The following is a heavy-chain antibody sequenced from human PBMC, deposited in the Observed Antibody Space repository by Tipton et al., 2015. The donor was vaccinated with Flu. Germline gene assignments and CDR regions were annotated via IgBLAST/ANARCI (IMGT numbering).Heavy chain of an antibody. D-gene: IGHD2/OR15-2a*01. CDR1: GGSINSGEHY. J-gene: IGHJ4*03. Sequence: TLSLTCTVSGGSINSGEHYWSWIRQAPGKGLEWIGYIYHSGSSYYNPSLQSRVDISLGTAQNQFSLRLRSVTAADTAMYYCAATSFWTIIWGQGTMVTVSS. CDR3: AATSFWTII. V-gene: IGHV4-30-4*01. CDR2: IYHSGSS.